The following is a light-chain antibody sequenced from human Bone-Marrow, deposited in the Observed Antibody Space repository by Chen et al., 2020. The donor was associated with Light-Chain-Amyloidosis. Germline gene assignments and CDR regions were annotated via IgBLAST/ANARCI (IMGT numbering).Light chain of an antibody. CDR3: EAWDSSLSAVV. J-gene: IGLJ2*01. CDR2: DSD. V-gene: IGLV1-51*01. CDR1: NSNIASNY. Sequence: HSVFPPPPSLSAAPDQEVTLSCPGSNSNIASNYVSWYQHLPGTAPKLLIYDSDNRPSGIPDRFSGSKSGTSATLGITGLQTGDEADYYCEAWDSSLSAVVFGGGTKLTVL.